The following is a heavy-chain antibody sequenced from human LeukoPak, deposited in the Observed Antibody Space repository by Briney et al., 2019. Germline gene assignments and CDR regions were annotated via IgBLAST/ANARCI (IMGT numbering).Heavy chain of an antibody. D-gene: IGHD6-13*01. J-gene: IGHJ4*02. CDR3: ARRGPYSSSWLVDY. CDR1: GFTFSSYE. V-gene: IGHV3-48*03. CDR2: ISNSGSTT. Sequence: GGSLRPSCAASGFTFSSYEMNWVRQAPGKGLEWVSYISNSGSTTYYADSVKGRFTTSRDNAKNSLYLQMNSLRAEDTAVYYCARRGPYSSSWLVDYWGQGTLVTVSS.